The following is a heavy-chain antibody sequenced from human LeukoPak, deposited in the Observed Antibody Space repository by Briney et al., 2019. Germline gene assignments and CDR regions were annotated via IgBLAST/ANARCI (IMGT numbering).Heavy chain of an antibody. Sequence: ASVNVSCNASGYTFTGYYMYWVRQAPGQGLEWVGWINPYSGGTNYAQKFQGRVTMTSDTSISTAYMELSRLRSDDTAVYYCARVLGLVPAAGSYFYYGMDVWGQGTTVTVSS. CDR3: ARVLGLVPAAGSYFYYGMDV. CDR1: GYTFTGYY. J-gene: IGHJ6*02. CDR2: INPYSGGT. D-gene: IGHD2-2*01. V-gene: IGHV1-2*02.